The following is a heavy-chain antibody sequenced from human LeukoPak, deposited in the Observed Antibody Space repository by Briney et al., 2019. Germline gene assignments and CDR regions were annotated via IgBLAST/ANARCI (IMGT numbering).Heavy chain of an antibody. Sequence: ASVKVSCKASGYTFTSYAISWVRQAPGQGLEWMGGIIPIFGTANYAQKFQGRVTITADESTSTAYMELSSLRSEDTAVYYCARAPVGDQPHSSPNWFDPWGQGTLVTVSS. CDR3: ARAPVGDQPHSSPNWFDP. CDR2: IIPIFGTA. V-gene: IGHV1-69*13. CDR1: GYTFTSYA. D-gene: IGHD3-16*01. J-gene: IGHJ5*02.